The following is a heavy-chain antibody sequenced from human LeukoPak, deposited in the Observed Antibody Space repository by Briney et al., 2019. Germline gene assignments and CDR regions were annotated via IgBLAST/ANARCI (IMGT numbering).Heavy chain of an antibody. CDR2: VSTRSSAI. J-gene: IGHJ6*03. D-gene: IGHD6-6*01. V-gene: IGHV3-48*01. CDR3: ARSSDGPYYYYLDV. Sequence: PGGSLRLSCAGSGIRSYSMNLVRQAPGKGLEWVSYVSTRSSAIYYADSVKGRFTISRDNAKNSLYLQMNSLRAEDTAVYYCARSSDGPYYYYLDVWGKGTTVTVSS. CDR1: GIRSYS.